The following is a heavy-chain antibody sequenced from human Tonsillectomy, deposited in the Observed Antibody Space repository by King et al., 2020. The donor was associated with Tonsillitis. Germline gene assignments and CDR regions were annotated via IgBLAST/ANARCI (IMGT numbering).Heavy chain of an antibody. CDR2: FNPTGGGT. CDR1: GYTFTNYY. D-gene: IGHD3-10*01. Sequence: VQLVESGAEVKKPGASVKVSCQASGYTFTNYYMHWVRQAPGQGLEWMGIFNPTGGGTIYAQNFQGRVTMTRDTSTSTVYMELSSLRSDGTAVYYCTRAHGITMIRGVAYYGMDVWGQGTTVTVSS. J-gene: IGHJ6*02. V-gene: IGHV1-46*03. CDR3: TRAHGITMIRGVAYYGMDV.